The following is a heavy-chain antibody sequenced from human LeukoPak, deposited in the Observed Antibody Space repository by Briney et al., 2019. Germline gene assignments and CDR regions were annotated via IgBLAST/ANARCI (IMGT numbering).Heavy chain of an antibody. CDR3: TTDHRTIYGVVTPDY. V-gene: IGHV3-66*01. CDR1: GFTVSSNY. D-gene: IGHD3-3*01. Sequence: PGGSLRLSCAASGFTVSSNYMSWVRQAPGKGLEWVSVIYSGGSTYYADSVKGRFTISRDNSKNTLYLQMNSLRAEDTAVYYCTTDHRTIYGVVTPDYWGQGTLVTVSS. J-gene: IGHJ4*02. CDR2: IYSGGST.